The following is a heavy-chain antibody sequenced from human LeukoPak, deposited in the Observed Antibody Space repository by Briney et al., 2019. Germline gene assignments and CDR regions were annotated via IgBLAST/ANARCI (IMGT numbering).Heavy chain of an antibody. CDR1: GFTFSDYY. D-gene: IGHD2-15*01. Sequence: PGGSLRLSCAASGFTFSDYYMSWIRQAPGKGLEWVSYISSSGSTIYYADSVKGRFTISRDNAKNSLYLQMNSLRAEDTAVYYCARTKRGAVVVAALYGMDVWGQGTTVTVSS. V-gene: IGHV3-11*04. CDR3: ARTKRGAVVVAALYGMDV. J-gene: IGHJ6*02. CDR2: ISSSGSTI.